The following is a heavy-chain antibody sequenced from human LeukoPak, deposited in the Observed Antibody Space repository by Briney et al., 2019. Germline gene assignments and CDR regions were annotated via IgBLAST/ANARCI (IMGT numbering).Heavy chain of an antibody. CDR2: IQQDGSGK. J-gene: IGHJ5*02. Sequence: GGSLRLSCAASGFTFTNYWMGWVRQAPGKGLEWIANIQQDGSGKTYVDSVKGRFAISRDSAKNALYLQMNSLRAEDTAVYYCARDSSSWYIAHNWFDPWGQGTLVTVSS. CDR1: GFTFTNYW. CDR3: ARDSSSWYIAHNWFDP. D-gene: IGHD6-13*01. V-gene: IGHV3-7*01.